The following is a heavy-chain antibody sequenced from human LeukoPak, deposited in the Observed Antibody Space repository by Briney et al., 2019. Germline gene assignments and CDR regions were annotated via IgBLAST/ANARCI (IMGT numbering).Heavy chain of an antibody. CDR2: ISSSSSYV. V-gene: IGHV3-21*01. CDR3: ARGVAGLFDY. Sequence: PGGSLRLSCAASGFTFSSYSMNWVRQAPGKGLEWVSSISSSSSYVYYADSVKGRFTISRDNAKNSLYLQMNSLRAEDTAVYYCARGVAGLFDYWGQGTLVTVSS. J-gene: IGHJ4*02. CDR1: GFTFSSYS. D-gene: IGHD6-19*01.